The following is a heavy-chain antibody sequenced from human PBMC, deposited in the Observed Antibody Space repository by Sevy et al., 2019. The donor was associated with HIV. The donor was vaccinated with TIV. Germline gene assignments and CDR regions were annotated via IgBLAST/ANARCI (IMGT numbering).Heavy chain of an antibody. D-gene: IGHD2-21*02. V-gene: IGHV1-46*04. CDR2: INPSGGYT. J-gene: IGHJ4*02. CDR1: GYTFSNFD. CDR3: ARMLSCGGACYYFDS. Sequence: PSVKVSCKASGYTFSNFDIHWVRQAPGQGLESMGLINPSGGYTNYAQSLQGRVTMTRDTSATTVYMELRSLRSEDTAVYYCARMLSCGGACYYFDSWGQGTLVTVSS.